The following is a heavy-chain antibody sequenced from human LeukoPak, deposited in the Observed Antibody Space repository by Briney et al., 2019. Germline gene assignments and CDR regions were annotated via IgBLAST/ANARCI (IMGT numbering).Heavy chain of an antibody. CDR2: INHSGST. CDR1: GGSFSGYY. CDR3: ARPRITMGMDV. V-gene: IGHV4-34*01. D-gene: IGHD3-10*01. Sequence: KTSETLSLTCAVYGGSFSGYYWSWIRQPPGKGLEWIGEINHSGSTNYNPSLKSRVTISVDTSKNQFSLKLSSVTAADTAVYYCARPRITMGMDVWGKGTTVTISS. J-gene: IGHJ6*04.